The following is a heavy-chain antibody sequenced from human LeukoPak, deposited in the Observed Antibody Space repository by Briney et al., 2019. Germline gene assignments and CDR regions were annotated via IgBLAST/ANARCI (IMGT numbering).Heavy chain of an antibody. CDR2: ISYDGSNK. D-gene: IGHD1-14*01. CDR3: ARDGMDGGFDY. CDR1: GFTFSNAW. V-gene: IGHV3-30-3*01. J-gene: IGHJ4*02. Sequence: GGSPRLSCAASGFTFSNAWMSWVRQAPGKGLEWVAVISYDGSNKYYADSVKGRFTISRDNSKNTLYLQMNSLRAEDTAVYYCARDGMDGGFDYWGQGTLVTVSS.